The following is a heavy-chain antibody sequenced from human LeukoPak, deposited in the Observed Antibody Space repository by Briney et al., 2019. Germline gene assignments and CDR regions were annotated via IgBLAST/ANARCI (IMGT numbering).Heavy chain of an antibody. D-gene: IGHD2-8*01. J-gene: IGHJ3*02. V-gene: IGHV3-21*01. Sequence: KPGGSLRHSCAASGFTFSSYSMNWVRQAPGKGLEWVSSIGSSSSYIYYADSVKGRFTISRDNAKNSLYLQMNSLRAEDTAVYYCARRDIVLMVYATDAFDMWGQGTLVSVSS. CDR3: ARRDIVLMVYATDAFDM. CDR1: GFTFSSYS. CDR2: IGSSSSYI.